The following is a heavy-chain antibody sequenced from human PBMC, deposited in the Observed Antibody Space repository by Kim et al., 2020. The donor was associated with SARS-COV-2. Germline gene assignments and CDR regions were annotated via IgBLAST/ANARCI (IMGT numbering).Heavy chain of an antibody. D-gene: IGHD3-16*01. CDR1: GFTFSDYY. J-gene: IGHJ4*02. Sequence: GGSLRLSCAASGFTFSDYYMSWIRQAPGKGLEWVSYISSSSSYTNYADSVKGRFTISRDNAKNSLYLQMNSLRAEDTAVYYCARMGDQYYFDYWGQGTLVTVSS. CDR2: ISSSSSYT. CDR3: ARMGDQYYFDY. V-gene: IGHV3-11*03.